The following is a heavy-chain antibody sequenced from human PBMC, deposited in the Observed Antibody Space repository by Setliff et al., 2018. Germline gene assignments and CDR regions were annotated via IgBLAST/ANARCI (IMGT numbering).Heavy chain of an antibody. Sequence: PSETLSLTCTVSGGSVSPYFWSWIRQPPGKGLEWIGYIYHNGNTNFNPSLKSRVTMSVDTSENQFALNLTSVTAADTAVYYCARDRSAYSYGLDVWGQGTTVTVSS. J-gene: IGHJ6*02. V-gene: IGHV4-59*02. CDR2: IYHNGNT. CDR1: GGSVSPYF. CDR3: ARDRSAYSYGLDV.